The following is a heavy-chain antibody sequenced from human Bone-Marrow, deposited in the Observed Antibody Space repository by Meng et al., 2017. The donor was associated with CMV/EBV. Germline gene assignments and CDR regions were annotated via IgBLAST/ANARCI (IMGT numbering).Heavy chain of an antibody. Sequence: GYTFTSYDINWVRQATGQGLEWMGWMNPNSGNTGYAQKFQGRVTITRNTSISTAYMELSSLRSDDTAVYYCAREFVVVPAARSRLGYWGQGTLVTVSS. V-gene: IGHV1-8*03. CDR2: MNPNSGNT. J-gene: IGHJ4*02. D-gene: IGHD2-2*01. CDR3: AREFVVVPAARSRLGY. CDR1: GYTFTSYD.